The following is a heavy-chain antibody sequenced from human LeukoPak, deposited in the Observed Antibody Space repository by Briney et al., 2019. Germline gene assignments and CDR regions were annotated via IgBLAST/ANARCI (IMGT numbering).Heavy chain of an antibody. CDR3: ARVSFHYHSGNYGWYFDS. V-gene: IGHV4-59*01. CDR2: IYYTGIT. CDR1: GGSLTRYH. D-gene: IGHD3-10*01. J-gene: IGHJ4*02. Sequence: SGTLSLTCTVSGGSLTRYHWGWIRQPPGKGLEWIGYIYYTGITKYNPSLKSRVTISVDTSKNQFSLKLTSVTAADTAVYYCARVSFHYHSGNYGWYFDSWGQGTLVTVSS.